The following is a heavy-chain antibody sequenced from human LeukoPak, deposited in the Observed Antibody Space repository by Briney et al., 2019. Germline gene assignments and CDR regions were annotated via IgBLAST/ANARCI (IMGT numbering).Heavy chain of an antibody. CDR1: GGSISSSSYY. CDR3: ARLSRDFWSGYAPFDY. CDR2: IYYSGST. V-gene: IGHV4-39*01. Sequence: SETLSLTCTVSGGSISSSSYYWGWIRQPPGKGLEWIGSIYYSGSTYYNPSLRSRVTISVDTSKNQFSLKLSSVTAADTAVYYCARLSRDFWSGYAPFDYWGQGTLVTVSS. J-gene: IGHJ4*02. D-gene: IGHD3-3*01.